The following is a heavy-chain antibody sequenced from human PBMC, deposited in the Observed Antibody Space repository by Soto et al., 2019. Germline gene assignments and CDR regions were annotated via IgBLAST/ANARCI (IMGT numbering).Heavy chain of an antibody. CDR2: INPNGGVT. J-gene: IGHJ6*03. D-gene: IGHD5-12*01. V-gene: IGHV1-2*04. CDR3: ARESGVATATLDYYYFYMDV. Sequence: QVQLVQSGAEVRKPGASVTVSCRSSGDSFNDYYIHWVRQAPGQGFEWMGWINPNGGVTKYAQKFQGWVSMTRDTSIRTVYMQLSRLRSDDTAVYYCARESGVATATLDYYYFYMDVWGTGTMVTVSS. CDR1: GDSFNDYY.